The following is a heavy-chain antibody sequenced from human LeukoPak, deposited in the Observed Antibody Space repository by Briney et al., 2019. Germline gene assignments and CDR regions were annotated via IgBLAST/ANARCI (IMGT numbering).Heavy chain of an antibody. D-gene: IGHD7-27*01. CDR2: INHSGST. CDR1: GGSISSYY. CDR3: ARNWGRSGFDY. J-gene: IGHJ4*02. V-gene: IGHV4-34*01. Sequence: SETLSLTCTVSGGSISSYYWSWIRQPPGKGLEWIGEINHSGSTNYNPSLKSRVTISVDTSKNQFSLKLSSVTAADTAVYYCARNWGRSGFDYWGQGTLVTVSS.